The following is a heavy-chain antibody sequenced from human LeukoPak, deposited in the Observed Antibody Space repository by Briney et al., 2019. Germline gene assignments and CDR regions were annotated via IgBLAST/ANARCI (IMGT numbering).Heavy chain of an antibody. D-gene: IGHD3-16*01. CDR1: GGTFSSYA. CDR3: ARGYDYVWGNTYDY. Sequence: SVKVSCKACGGTFSSYAISWVRQAPGQGLEWMGGIIPIFGLANYAQKFQGRVTIPADKSTSTAYLELSSLRSEDTAVYYCARGYDYVWGNTYDYWGQGTLVTVSS. V-gene: IGHV1-69*17. CDR2: IIPIFGLA. J-gene: IGHJ4*02.